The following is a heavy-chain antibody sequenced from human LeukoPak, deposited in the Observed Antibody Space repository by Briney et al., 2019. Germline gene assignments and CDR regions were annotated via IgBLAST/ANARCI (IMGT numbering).Heavy chain of an antibody. CDR1: GGSISGYY. V-gene: IGHV4-59*08. CDR2: IYYLGGT. D-gene: IGHD3-10*01. Sequence: SEILSLTCTVSGGSISGYYWTWIRQTPGKGLEWIGYIYYLGGTNYNPSLKSRVTISLDTSKNQFSLNLSSVTAADTAVYYCARRSYGSASPLRMDVWGQGTTVTVSS. J-gene: IGHJ6*02. CDR3: ARRSYGSASPLRMDV.